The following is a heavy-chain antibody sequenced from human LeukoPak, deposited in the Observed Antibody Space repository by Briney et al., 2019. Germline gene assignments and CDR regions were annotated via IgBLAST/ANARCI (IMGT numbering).Heavy chain of an antibody. CDR1: GGSFSGYY. CDR2: VYYSGST. V-gene: IGHV4-34*01. D-gene: IGHD3-22*01. J-gene: IGHJ5*02. Sequence: SETLSLTCAVYGGSFSGYYWSWIRQPPGKGLEWIGSVYYSGSTYSNPSLKSRVTVSVDTSKYQFSLRLYSVTAADTAVYYCARLYYDSRGYYWFDPWGQGTLVTVSS. CDR3: ARLYYDSRGYYWFDP.